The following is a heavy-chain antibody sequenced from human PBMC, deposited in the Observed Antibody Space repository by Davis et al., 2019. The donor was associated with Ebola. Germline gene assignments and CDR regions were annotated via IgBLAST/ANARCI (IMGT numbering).Heavy chain of an antibody. Sequence: GESLKISCAASGFTFSSYAMSWVRQAPGKGLERVSTLGTSADTYYADSVKGRFTISRDNSKNTLYLQMNGLRVEDTAIYYCAKDTSNIWFDIWGQGTNVTVSS. V-gene: IGHV3-23*01. D-gene: IGHD1-26*01. CDR3: AKDTSNIWFDI. CDR1: GFTFSSYA. J-gene: IGHJ3*02. CDR2: LGTSADT.